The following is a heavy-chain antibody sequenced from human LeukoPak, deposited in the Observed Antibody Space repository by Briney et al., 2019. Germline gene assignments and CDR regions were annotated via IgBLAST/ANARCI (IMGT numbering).Heavy chain of an antibody. V-gene: IGHV1-8*01. J-gene: IGHJ3*02. D-gene: IGHD3-22*01. Sequence: GGSVKVSCKASGYTFTSYDINWVRQATGQGLEWMGWMNPNSGNTGYAQKFQGRVTMTRNTSISTAYMELSSLRSEDTAVYYCARGPHYYDSSGYWGSGDAFDIWGQGTMVTVSS. CDR2: MNPNSGNT. CDR1: GYTFTSYD. CDR3: ARGPHYYDSSGYWGSGDAFDI.